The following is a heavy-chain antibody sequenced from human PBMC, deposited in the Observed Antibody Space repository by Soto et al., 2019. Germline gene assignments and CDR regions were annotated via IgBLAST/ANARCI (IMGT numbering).Heavy chain of an antibody. CDR3: ARGRYGDY. CDR2: ISAHNGNT. J-gene: IGHJ4*02. CDR1: GYAFTTYG. Sequence: QVHLVQSGAEVKKPGASVKVSCKGSGYAFTTYGITWVRQAPGQGLEWMGWISAHNGNTNYAQKLQDRVTVTRDTPTSSAYRELRSLRSDGTAVYYCARGRYGDYWGQGALVTVSS. V-gene: IGHV1-18*01. D-gene: IGHD1-1*01.